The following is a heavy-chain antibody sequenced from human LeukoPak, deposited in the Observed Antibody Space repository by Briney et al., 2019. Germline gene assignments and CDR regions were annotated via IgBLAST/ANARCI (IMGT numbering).Heavy chain of an antibody. D-gene: IGHD2/OR15-2a*01. CDR2: IYPGDSDT. J-gene: IGHJ4*02. Sequence: GESLKISCKGSGYSFTTYGIGWVRQMPGKGLEFMGIIYPGDSDTRYSPSFQGQVTISVDKSINTAYLQWSSLKASDSAMYYCARAGYSNRWDGVDYWGQGTLVTVSS. V-gene: IGHV5-51*01. CDR1: GYSFTTYG. CDR3: ARAGYSNRWDGVDY.